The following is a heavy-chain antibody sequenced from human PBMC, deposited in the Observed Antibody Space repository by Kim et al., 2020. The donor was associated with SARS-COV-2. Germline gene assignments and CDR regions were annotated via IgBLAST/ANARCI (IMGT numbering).Heavy chain of an antibody. J-gene: IGHJ4*02. D-gene: IGHD5-18*01. V-gene: IGHV4-30-4*01. CDR1: GGSISSGDYY. Sequence: SETLSLTCTVSGGSISSGDYYWSWIRQPPGKGLEWIGYIYYSGSTYYNPSLKSRVTISVDTSKNQFSLKLSSVTAADTAVYYCARKGGYSYGPPWGPFDYWGQGTLVTVSS. CDR3: ARKGGYSYGPPWGPFDY. CDR2: IYYSGST.